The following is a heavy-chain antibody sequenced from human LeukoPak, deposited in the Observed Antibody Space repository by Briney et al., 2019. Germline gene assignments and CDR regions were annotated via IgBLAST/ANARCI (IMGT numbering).Heavy chain of an antibody. D-gene: IGHD3-3*01. V-gene: IGHV4-39*07. CDR2: IYYSGST. Sequence: SETLSLTCTVSGGSISSSSYYWGWIRQPPGKGLEWIGSIYYSGSTYYNPSLKSRVTISVDTSKNQFSLKLSSVTAADTAVYYCARGRDFWSGYHGYWGQGTLVTVSS. J-gene: IGHJ4*02. CDR1: GGSISSSSYY. CDR3: ARGRDFWSGYHGY.